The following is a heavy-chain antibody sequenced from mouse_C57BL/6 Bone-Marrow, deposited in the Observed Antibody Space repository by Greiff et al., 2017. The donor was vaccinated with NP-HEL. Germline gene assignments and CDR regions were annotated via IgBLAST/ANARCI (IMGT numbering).Heavy chain of an antibody. CDR3: ASGVSDSSGYVCLVAY. CDR1: GYAFSSYW. Sequence: QVQLQQSGAELVKPGASVKISCKASGYAFSSYWMNWVKQRPGKGLEWIGQIYPGDGDTNYNGKFKGKATLTADTSSSTAYMQLSSLTSEDSAVYFCASGVSDSSGYVCLVAYWGQGTLVTVSA. CDR2: IYPGDGDT. D-gene: IGHD3-2*02. J-gene: IGHJ3*01. V-gene: IGHV1-80*01.